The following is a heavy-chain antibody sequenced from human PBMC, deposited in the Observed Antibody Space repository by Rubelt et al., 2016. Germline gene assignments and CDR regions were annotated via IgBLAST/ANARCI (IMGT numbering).Heavy chain of an antibody. D-gene: IGHD3-10*01. CDR3: ARNYGSRYNWFDP. V-gene: IGHV4-34*01. Sequence: QVQLQQWGAGLLKPSETLSLTCTVYGGSFNAYYWSWIRQAPGEGLEWVGEINPNGNTNYNPSLKSRVTISMDTSKNQFFLKLSSVTAAETAVDFCARNYGSRYNWFDPWGQGTLVTVSS. CDR2: INPNGNT. CDR1: GGSFNAYY. J-gene: IGHJ5*02.